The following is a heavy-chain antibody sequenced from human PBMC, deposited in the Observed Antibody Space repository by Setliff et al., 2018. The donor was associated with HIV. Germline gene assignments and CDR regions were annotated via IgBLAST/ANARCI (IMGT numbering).Heavy chain of an antibody. CDR2: VNHSGST. CDR1: GGSFNGYY. V-gene: IGHV4-34*01. Sequence: SETLSLTCAVYGGSFNGYYWSWIRQPPGKGLEWIGEVNHSGSTYYNPSLKSRVTISVDTSKNQFSLKLSSVTAADTAVYYCARSLWLGDIQHWGQGTLVTVSS. D-gene: IGHD2-21*01. CDR3: ARSLWLGDIQH. J-gene: IGHJ1*01.